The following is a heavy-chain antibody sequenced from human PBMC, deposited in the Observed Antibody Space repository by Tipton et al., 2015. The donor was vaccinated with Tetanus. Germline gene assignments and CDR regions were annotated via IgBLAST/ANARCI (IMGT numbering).Heavy chain of an antibody. J-gene: IGHJ4*02. V-gene: IGHV1-18*01. CDR1: GYTFTSYG. CDR2: ISAYNGNT. D-gene: IGHD6-13*01. Sequence: QSGAEVKKPGASVKVSCKASGYTFTSYGISWVRQAPGQGLEWMGWISAYNGNTNYAQKLQGRVTMTTDTSTSTAYMELRSLRSDAAAVSYCARTPAAGGLYSFASWGQGTLVTVSA. CDR3: ARTPAAGGLYSFAS.